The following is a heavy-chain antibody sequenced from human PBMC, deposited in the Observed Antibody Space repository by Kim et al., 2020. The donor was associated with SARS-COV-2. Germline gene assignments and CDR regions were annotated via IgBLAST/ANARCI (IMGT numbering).Heavy chain of an antibody. CDR2: VHPSGRN. D-gene: IGHD3-10*01. Sequence: SETLSLTCFVSGDSISNYYWSWIRQPPGKRPEWIAWVHPSGRNMYNPSLKSRVTISLDTSLNLFSLTLRSVTAADTAVYYCARHENSGTYPLDNWGQGTLLTVSS. CDR3: ARHENSGTYPLDN. CDR1: GDSISNYY. J-gene: IGHJ4*02. V-gene: IGHV4-59*08.